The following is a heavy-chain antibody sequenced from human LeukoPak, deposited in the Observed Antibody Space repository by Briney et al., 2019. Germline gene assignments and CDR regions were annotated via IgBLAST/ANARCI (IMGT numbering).Heavy chain of an antibody. D-gene: IGHD6-19*01. CDR1: GFTFSDYY. Sequence: GGSLRLSCAASGFTFSDYYMSWIRQAPGKGLEWVSYISSSGSTIYYADSVKGRFTISRDNAKNSLYLQMNSLRAEDTAVYYCARERRDTVAGYYFDYWGQGTLVTVSS. CDR3: ARERRDTVAGYYFDY. J-gene: IGHJ4*02. V-gene: IGHV3-11*01. CDR2: ISSSGSTI.